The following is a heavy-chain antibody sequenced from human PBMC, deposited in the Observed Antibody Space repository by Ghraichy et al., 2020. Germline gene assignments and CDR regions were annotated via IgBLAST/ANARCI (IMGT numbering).Heavy chain of an antibody. CDR1: GFSLSTYGVG. Sequence: SGPTLVKPTQTLTLTCTLSGFSLSTYGVGVGWIRQPPEKALEWLALIYWNDDKRYSPSLKNRLTITKDIPKNQVVLTMTNMDPVDTATYYCANRVYYGVADSWGQGTLVTVSS. CDR2: IYWNDDK. J-gene: IGHJ4*02. D-gene: IGHD3-16*01. CDR3: ANRVYYGVADS. V-gene: IGHV2-5*01.